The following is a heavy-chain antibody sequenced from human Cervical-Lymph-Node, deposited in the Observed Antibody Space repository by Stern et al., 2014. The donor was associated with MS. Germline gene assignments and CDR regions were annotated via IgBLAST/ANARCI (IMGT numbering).Heavy chain of an antibody. CDR3: ARDYEDTSMLFDH. D-gene: IGHD2-8*01. Sequence: VQLVESGGAVVQPGRTLRLPCAASGFTFSSYGMHWVRQASGKGLEWVTVISYDGNHKYYAASVKGRFTISRDNSKNTLHLQMNSVTPDDTAIYYCARDYEDTSMLFDHWGQGTLVTVSS. V-gene: IGHV3-30*03. J-gene: IGHJ4*02. CDR1: GFTFSSYG. CDR2: ISYDGNHK.